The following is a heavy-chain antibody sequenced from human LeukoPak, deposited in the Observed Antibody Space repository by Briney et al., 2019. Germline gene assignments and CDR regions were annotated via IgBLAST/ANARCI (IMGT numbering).Heavy chain of an antibody. CDR1: GFTVSSNY. CDR3: ARDNRYTGNYLDAFDI. V-gene: IGHV3-53*01. J-gene: IGHJ3*02. D-gene: IGHD3-16*02. Sequence: GGSLRLSCAASGFTVSSNYMSWVRQAPGKGLEWVSVIYSSGSTYYADSVKGRFTISRDNSKNTLYMQMNNLRVEDTAVYFCARDNRYTGNYLDAFDIWGQGTLVTVSP. CDR2: IYSSGST.